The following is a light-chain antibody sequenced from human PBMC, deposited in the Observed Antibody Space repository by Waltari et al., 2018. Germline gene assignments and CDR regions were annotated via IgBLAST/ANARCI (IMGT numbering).Light chain of an antibody. CDR1: QSVGRS. V-gene: IGKV3-20*01. J-gene: IGKJ1*01. Sequence: EIVLTQSPGTLSLSPGERATLSCRASQSVGRSLAWYQQKPGQAPRLLIYGASNRATGIPDRFSGSGSGTDFSLTISRLELEDFAGYYCQHYVRLPATFGQGTKVEIK. CDR3: QHYVRLPAT. CDR2: GAS.